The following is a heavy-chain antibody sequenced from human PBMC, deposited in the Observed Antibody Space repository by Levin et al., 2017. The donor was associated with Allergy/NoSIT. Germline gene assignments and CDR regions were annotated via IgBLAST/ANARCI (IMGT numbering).Heavy chain of an antibody. CDR2: VYPVGST. J-gene: IGHJ4*01. D-gene: IGHD6-19*01. CDR1: GGSVRSDY. Sequence: KPSETLSLTCNVSGGSVRSDYWIWIRQSPGRGLEYIGRVYPVGSTNYDPSLKSRVTMSIDRSKNQFSLRLSSVTAADTAVYYCARSTYTSGWNGGGYFDVWGPGILVTVSS. V-gene: IGHV4-4*07. CDR3: ARSTYTSGWNGGGYFDV.